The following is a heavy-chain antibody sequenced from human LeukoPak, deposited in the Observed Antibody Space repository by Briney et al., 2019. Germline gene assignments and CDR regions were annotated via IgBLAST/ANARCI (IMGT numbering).Heavy chain of an antibody. Sequence: GESLKTSFKGSGYSFTSYWIGWVRQMPGKGLEWMGIIYPGDSDTRYSPSSQGQVPISADKSISTAYLQWSSLKASDTVMYYCARVRGYSYGLIDYWGQGTLVTVSS. CDR2: IYPGDSDT. D-gene: IGHD5-18*01. J-gene: IGHJ4*02. CDR3: ARVRGYSYGLIDY. V-gene: IGHV5-51*01. CDR1: GYSFTSYW.